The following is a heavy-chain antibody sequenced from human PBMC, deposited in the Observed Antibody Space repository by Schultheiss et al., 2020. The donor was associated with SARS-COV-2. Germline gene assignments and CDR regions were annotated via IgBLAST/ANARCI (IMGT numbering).Heavy chain of an antibody. V-gene: IGHV3-30*01. CDR1: GFTFSTYA. Sequence: GESLKISCAASGFTFSTYAMHWVRQAPGKGLEWVAVISYDGSDKYYADSVKGRFTISRDNSKNTLYLQMNSLRAEDTAVYYCARDLYSSGGSCYAYWGQGTLVTVSS. D-gene: IGHD2-15*01. CDR2: ISYDGSDK. CDR3: ARDLYSSGGSCYAY. J-gene: IGHJ4*02.